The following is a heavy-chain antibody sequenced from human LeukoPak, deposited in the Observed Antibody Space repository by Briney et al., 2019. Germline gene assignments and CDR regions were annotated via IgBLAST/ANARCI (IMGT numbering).Heavy chain of an antibody. Sequence: GGSLRLSCAASGFTFSSYWMSWVRQAPGKGLEWVANIKQDGSEKYYVDSVKGRFTISRDNAKNSLYLQMNSLRAEDTAVYYCARLIPAARSDAFDIWGQGTMVTVSS. CDR1: GFTFSSYW. V-gene: IGHV3-7*01. D-gene: IGHD2-2*01. J-gene: IGHJ3*02. CDR3: ARLIPAARSDAFDI. CDR2: IKQDGSEK.